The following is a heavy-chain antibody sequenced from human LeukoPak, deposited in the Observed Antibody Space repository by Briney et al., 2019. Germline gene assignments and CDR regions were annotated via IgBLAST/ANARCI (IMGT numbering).Heavy chain of an antibody. V-gene: IGHV3-48*02. Sequence: GGSLRLSCAASGFIFSSYGMNWVRQAPGKGLEWVSYISSSGTTIYYADSVRGRFTISRDNAKNSLYLQMNSLRDEDTAVYYCARDCSSTAAPSLTYWGQGTLVTVSS. CDR2: ISSSGTTI. J-gene: IGHJ4*02. CDR1: GFIFSSYG. CDR3: ARDCSSTAAPSLTY. D-gene: IGHD6-13*01.